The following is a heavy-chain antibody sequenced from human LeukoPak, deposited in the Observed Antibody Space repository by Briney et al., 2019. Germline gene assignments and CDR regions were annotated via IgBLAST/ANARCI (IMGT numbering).Heavy chain of an antibody. CDR1: GFSFRTYW. V-gene: IGHV3-7*01. CDR2: IKQDGSEK. Sequence: GGSLRLSCAASGFSFRTYWMSWVRQAPGKGLEWVANIKQDGSEKNYLDSVKGRFTISRDNAKNSLDLQTNSLRAEDTAVYYCARSGSSMEYWGQGTLVTVSS. CDR3: ARSGSSMEY. J-gene: IGHJ4*02. D-gene: IGHD3-10*01.